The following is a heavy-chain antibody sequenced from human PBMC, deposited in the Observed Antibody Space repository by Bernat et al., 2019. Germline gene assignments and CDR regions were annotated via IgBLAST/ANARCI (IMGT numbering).Heavy chain of an antibody. CDR3: ARQQLVYYGMDV. V-gene: IGHV3-66*04. CDR1: GFTFSDYY. D-gene: IGHD6-13*01. J-gene: IGHJ6*02. CDR2: IYSGGST. Sequence: VQLVESGGGLVKPGGSLRLSCAASGFTFSDYYMSWIRQAPGKGLEWVSVIYSGGSTYYADSVKGRFTISRDNSKNTLYLQMNSLRAEDTALYYCARQQLVYYGMDVWGQGTTVTISS.